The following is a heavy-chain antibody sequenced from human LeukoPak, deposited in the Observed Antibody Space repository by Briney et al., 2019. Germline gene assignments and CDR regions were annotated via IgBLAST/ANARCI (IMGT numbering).Heavy chain of an antibody. CDR1: GYTFTSYG. Sequence: ASVKVSCKASGYTFTSYGISWVRQAPGQGLEWMGRISAYNGNTNYAQKLQGRVTTTTDTSTSTAYMELRSLRSDDTAVYYCARVTTYDFWSGYYPTPFDYWGQGTLVTVSS. J-gene: IGHJ4*02. CDR2: ISAYNGNT. CDR3: ARVTTYDFWSGYYPTPFDY. V-gene: IGHV1-18*01. D-gene: IGHD3-3*01.